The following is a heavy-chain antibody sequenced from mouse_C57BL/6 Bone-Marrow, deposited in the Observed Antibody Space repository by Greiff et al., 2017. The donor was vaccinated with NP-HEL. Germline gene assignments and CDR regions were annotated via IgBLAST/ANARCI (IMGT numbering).Heavy chain of an antibody. J-gene: IGHJ4*01. CDR2: IDPENGDT. Sequence: EVQLQESGAELVRPGASVKLSCTASGFNIKDDYMHWVKQRPEQGLEWIGWIDPENGDTEYASKFQGKATITADTSSNTAYLQLSSLTSEDTAVYYCTTWGSTMITTLYYYAMDYWGQGTSVTVSS. V-gene: IGHV14-4*01. D-gene: IGHD2-4*01. CDR3: TTWGSTMITTLYYYAMDY. CDR1: GFNIKDDY.